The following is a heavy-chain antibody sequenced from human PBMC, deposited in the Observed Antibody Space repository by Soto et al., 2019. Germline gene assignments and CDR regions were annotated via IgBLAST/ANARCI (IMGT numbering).Heavy chain of an antibody. Sequence: ASVKVSCKASGYTFTSYYMRWVRQAPGQGLEWMGIINPSGGSTSYAQKFQGRVTMTRDTSTSTVYMELSSLRSEDTAVYYCARDSPPYCSSTSCYSGWFDPWGQGTLVTVSS. CDR1: GYTFTSYY. CDR3: ARDSPPYCSSTSCYSGWFDP. V-gene: IGHV1-46*01. CDR2: INPSGGST. D-gene: IGHD2-2*01. J-gene: IGHJ5*02.